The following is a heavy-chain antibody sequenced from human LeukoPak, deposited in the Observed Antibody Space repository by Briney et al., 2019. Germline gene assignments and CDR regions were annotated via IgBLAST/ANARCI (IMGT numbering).Heavy chain of an antibody. Sequence: QPGRSLRLSCVASGFTFSSYGMHWVRQAPGKGLEWVALIWYDGSNKYYADSVKGRFTISRDNSKNTLYLQMTSLRAEDTAVYYCAREIAEGDFDYWGQGTLVTVSS. J-gene: IGHJ4*02. CDR1: GFTFSSYG. D-gene: IGHD2-21*01. V-gene: IGHV3-33*01. CDR2: IWYDGSNK. CDR3: AREIAEGDFDY.